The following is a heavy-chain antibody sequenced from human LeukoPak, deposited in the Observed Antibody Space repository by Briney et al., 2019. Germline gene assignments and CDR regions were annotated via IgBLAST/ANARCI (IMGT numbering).Heavy chain of an antibody. CDR2: ISYDGSNK. V-gene: IGHV3-30-3*01. CDR1: GFTFSSYA. D-gene: IGHD3-22*01. Sequence: GGSLRLSCAASGFTFSSYAMHWVRQAPGKGLEWVAVISYDGSNKYYADSVKGRFTISRDNSKNTLYLQMNSLRAEDTAVYYCARTLYYHDSSGYYHSNFDYWGQGTLVTVSS. CDR3: ARTLYYHDSSGYYHSNFDY. J-gene: IGHJ4*02.